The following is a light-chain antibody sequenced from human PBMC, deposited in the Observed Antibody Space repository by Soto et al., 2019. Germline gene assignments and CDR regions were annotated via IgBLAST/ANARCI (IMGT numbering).Light chain of an antibody. CDR1: QSISNY. CDR3: QQSYNSPRT. J-gene: IGKJ2*01. CDR2: AAS. Sequence: DIQMTQSPSSLSASVGDRVTITCRASQSISNYLNWYQQNPGKAPKLLIYAASSLQSGVTSRFSGSGSGTDFTLTISSLQPEDFATYYYQQSYNSPRTFGQGTKLEIK. V-gene: IGKV1-39*01.